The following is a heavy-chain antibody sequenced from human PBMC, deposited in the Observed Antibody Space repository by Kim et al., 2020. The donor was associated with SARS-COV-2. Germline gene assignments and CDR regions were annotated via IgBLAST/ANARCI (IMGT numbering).Heavy chain of an antibody. J-gene: IGHJ4*02. D-gene: IGHD2-2*02. Sequence: SVKVRFTISRDNAKNSLYLQMNSLRAEYTALYYCAKDTHPYPSTSHFDYWCQGTLVTVSS. CDR3: AKDTHPYPSTSHFDY. V-gene: IGHV3-9*01.